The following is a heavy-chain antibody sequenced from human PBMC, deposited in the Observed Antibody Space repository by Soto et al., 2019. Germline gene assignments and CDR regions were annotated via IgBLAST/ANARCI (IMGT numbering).Heavy chain of an antibody. V-gene: IGHV4-59*08. CDR3: ESHVNLPLAGTGFDF. CDR1: GVSLGCYY. Sequence: SQTLSVTRTVSGVSLGCYYWILLRPPPGKGLEWIGYIYNIIGSTSYNPSLRSRVTMSIDTSQEQFSLRLSSVTATDTAVYYCESHVNLPLAGTGFDFWGRGTLVTVSS. CDR2: IYNIIGST. D-gene: IGHD6-19*01. J-gene: IGHJ4*02.